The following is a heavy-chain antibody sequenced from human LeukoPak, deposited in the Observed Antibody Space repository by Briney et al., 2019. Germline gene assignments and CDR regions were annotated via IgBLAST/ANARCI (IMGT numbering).Heavy chain of an antibody. J-gene: IGHJ6*03. V-gene: IGHV1-46*01. Sequence: APVKVSCKASGYTFTSFNLHWVRQAPGQGLEWMGIINPSGAGTSYAQKFEGRVTMTRDMSTSTVYMELGSLRSEDTAVYYCAIDLGAPELTGGYIGYYYYYYMDVWGKGTTVTVSS. D-gene: IGHD3-22*01. CDR3: AIDLGAPELTGGYIGYYYYYYMDV. CDR1: GYTFTSFN. CDR2: INPSGAGT.